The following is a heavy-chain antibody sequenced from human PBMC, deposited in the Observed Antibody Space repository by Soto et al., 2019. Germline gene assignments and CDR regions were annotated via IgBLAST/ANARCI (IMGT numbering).Heavy chain of an antibody. Sequence: QVQLVQSGAEVKKPGASVKVSCKASGYTFTSYGISWVRQAPGQGLEWMGWISAYNGNTNYAQKLQGRVTMTTDTSTSTAYMELRSLRSDDTAVYYCARERAHYCDSSGHANDYWGQGTLVTVSS. CDR3: ARERAHYCDSSGHANDY. CDR2: ISAYNGNT. V-gene: IGHV1-18*01. CDR1: GYTFTSYG. D-gene: IGHD3-22*01. J-gene: IGHJ4*02.